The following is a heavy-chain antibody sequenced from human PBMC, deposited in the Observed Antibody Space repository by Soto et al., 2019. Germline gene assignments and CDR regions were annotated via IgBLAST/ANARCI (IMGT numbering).Heavy chain of an antibody. J-gene: IGHJ4*02. CDR3: ARREIIYAGRGYQSFYFDS. CDR1: GASVNSGSSY. V-gene: IGHV4-61*01. Sequence: SETLSLTCAVSGASVNSGSSYWSWIRQPPGKGLEWIGYLYRSGTTNYNPSLKSRVTISVDTSKRQFSLKLTSVTAADTAVYYCARREIIYAGRGYQSFYFDSWGQGTLVTVSS. D-gene: IGHD3-22*01. CDR2: LYRSGTT.